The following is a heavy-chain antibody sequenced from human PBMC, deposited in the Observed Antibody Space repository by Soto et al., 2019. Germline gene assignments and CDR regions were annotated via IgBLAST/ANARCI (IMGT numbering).Heavy chain of an antibody. J-gene: IGHJ5*02. CDR3: ARGGSGDRTYYDILTGYYPNWFDP. V-gene: IGHV4-34*01. D-gene: IGHD3-9*01. Sequence: QVQLQQWGAGLLKPSETLSLTCAVYGGSFSGYYWSWIRQPPGKGLEWIGEINHSGSTNYNPSLKSRVTRSVDTAKNQFSLKLSSVTAADTAVYYCARGGSGDRTYYDILTGYYPNWFDPWGQGTLVTVSS. CDR2: INHSGST. CDR1: GGSFSGYY.